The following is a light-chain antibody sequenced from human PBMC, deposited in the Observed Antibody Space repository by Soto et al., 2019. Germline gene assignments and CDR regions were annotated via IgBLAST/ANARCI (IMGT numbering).Light chain of an antibody. J-gene: IGKJ2*01. V-gene: IGKV1-27*01. CDR3: QKYNSAPYT. Sequence: DIQMTQAPSSLSASVRDSVTITCRASQGISNYLAWYQQKPGKVPKLLIYAASTLQSWVPSRFSGSGSGTDFTLTISSLQPEDVATYYCQKYNSAPYTFGQGTKLEIK. CDR1: QGISNY. CDR2: AAS.